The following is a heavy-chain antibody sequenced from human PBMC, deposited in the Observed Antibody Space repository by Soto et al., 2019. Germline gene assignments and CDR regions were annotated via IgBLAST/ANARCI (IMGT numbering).Heavy chain of an antibody. Sequence: VHLVRSGAEVKKPGASVKVSCSASGYTFTNFGISWVRQAPGQGLEWMGWISAYNGNTNYAQEFQGRVTMTTETPTSTAYMGLRSLRADDTAVYYCARGGAPIDCWRQGTLVTVSS. CDR1: GYTFTNFG. J-gene: IGHJ4*02. CDR2: ISAYNGNT. CDR3: ARGGAPIDC. D-gene: IGHD3-16*01. V-gene: IGHV1-18*01.